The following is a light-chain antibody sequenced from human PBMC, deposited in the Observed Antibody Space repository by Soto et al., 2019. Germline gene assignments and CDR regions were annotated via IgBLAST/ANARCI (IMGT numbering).Light chain of an antibody. CDR2: QDT. CDR3: QAWHSSTHVV. CDR1: KLGDKY. V-gene: IGLV3-1*01. Sequence: SYELTQPPSVSVSPGQTASITCSGDKLGDKYASWYQQKPGQSPVLVIYQDTKRPSGIPERFSGSNSGNTATLTISGTQGMDEADYYCQAWHSSTHVVFGGGTKLTVL. J-gene: IGLJ2*01.